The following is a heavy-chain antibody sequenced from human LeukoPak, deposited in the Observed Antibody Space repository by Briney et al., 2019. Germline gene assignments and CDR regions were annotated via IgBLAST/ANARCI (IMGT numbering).Heavy chain of an antibody. CDR2: IIPILGIA. CDR1: GGTFSSYA. J-gene: IGHJ4*02. V-gene: IGHV1-69*04. Sequence: VKVSCKASGGTFSSYAISWVRQAPGQGLEWMGRIIPILGIANYAQKFQGRVTITADKSTSTAYMELSSLRSEDTAVYYCARDPGIAVAGTSDYWGQGTLVTVSS. D-gene: IGHD6-19*01. CDR3: ARDPGIAVAGTSDY.